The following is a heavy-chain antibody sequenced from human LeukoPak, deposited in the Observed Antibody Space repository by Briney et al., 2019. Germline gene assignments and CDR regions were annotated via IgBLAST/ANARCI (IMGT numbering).Heavy chain of an antibody. V-gene: IGHV4-59*01. CDR1: GGSISNYY. CDR2: IYYSGST. D-gene: IGHD4-17*01. J-gene: IGHJ4*02. Sequence: KPSETLSLTCTVSGGSISNYYWSWVRQPPGKRLEWIGYIYYSGSTKYNPSLKSRVTISIDTSKNQFSLKLSSVTAADTAVYYCARDRGIGDYYHYYFDYWGQGTLVTVSS. CDR3: ARDRGIGDYYHYYFDY.